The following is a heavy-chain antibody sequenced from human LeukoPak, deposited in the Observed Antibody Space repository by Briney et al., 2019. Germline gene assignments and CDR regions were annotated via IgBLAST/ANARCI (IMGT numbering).Heavy chain of an antibody. CDR2: IRYDGSNK. CDR1: GFTFSSYG. D-gene: IGHD6-19*01. J-gene: IGHJ4*02. CDR3: AKDQSSSGWYFGY. V-gene: IGHV3-30*02. Sequence: GGSLRLSCAASGFTFSSYGMHWVRQAPGKGLEWVAFIRYDGSNKYYGDSVKGRFTISRDNSKNTLYLQMNSLRAEDTAVYYCAKDQSSSGWYFGYWGQGTLVTVSS.